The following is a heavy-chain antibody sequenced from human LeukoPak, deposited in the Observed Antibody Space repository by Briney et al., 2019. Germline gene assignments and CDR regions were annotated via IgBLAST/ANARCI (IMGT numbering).Heavy chain of an antibody. CDR2: IKSKTDGGTT. Sequence: TGGSLRLSCAASGFTFSNAWMSWVRQAPGKGLEWVGRIKSKTDGGTTDYAAPVKGRFTISRDDSKNTLYLQMNSLKTEDTAVYYCTTDNGDYGRAWWFDPWGQGTPVTVSS. CDR1: GFTFSNAW. CDR3: TTDNGDYGRAWWFDP. V-gene: IGHV3-15*01. D-gene: IGHD4-17*01. J-gene: IGHJ5*02.